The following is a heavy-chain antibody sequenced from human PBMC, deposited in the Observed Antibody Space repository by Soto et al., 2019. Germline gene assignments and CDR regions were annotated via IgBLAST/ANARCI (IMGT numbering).Heavy chain of an antibody. CDR1: GLTFRNDW. Sequence: PGGSLRLSCAGSGLTFRNDWLSWVRQAPGKGLEWVANINQDGSGGSTYYADSVKGRFTISRDNSKNTLYLQMNSLRAEDTAVYYCAKGIAAAGKVPGMDVWGQGTTVTVSS. J-gene: IGHJ6*02. CDR2: INQDGSGGST. V-gene: IGHV3-23*01. D-gene: IGHD6-13*01. CDR3: AKGIAAAGKVPGMDV.